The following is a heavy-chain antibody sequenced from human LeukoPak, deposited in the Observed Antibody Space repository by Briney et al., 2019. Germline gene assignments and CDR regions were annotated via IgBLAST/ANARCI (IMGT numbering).Heavy chain of an antibody. CDR1: GFTFGEXP. CDR2: XXXKAYGGTT. D-gene: IGHD3-22*01. CDR3: TRPLYYYDSSSYGGY. V-gene: IGHV3-49*03. J-gene: IGHJ4*02. Sequence: SGFTFGEXPXXXXRXAPGXGXXXXXXXXXKAYGGTTKYAASVEGRFTISRDDSKSIAFLQMNSLKSEDTGVYYCTRPLYYYDSSSYGGYWGQGTLVTVSS.